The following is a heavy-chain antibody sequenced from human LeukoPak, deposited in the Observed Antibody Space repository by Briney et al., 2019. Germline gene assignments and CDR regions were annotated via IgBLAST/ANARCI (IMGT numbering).Heavy chain of an antibody. CDR1: GYTFTSYY. J-gene: IGHJ4*02. V-gene: IGHV3-30*04. CDR3: ARGGEGYSSGWYVHFDY. Sequence: SCKASGYTFTSYYMHWVRQAPGKGLEWVAVISYDGSNKYYADSVKGRFTISRDNSKNTLYLQMNSLRAEDTAVYYCARGGEGYSSGWYVHFDYWGQGTLVTVSS. CDR2: ISYDGSNK. D-gene: IGHD6-19*01.